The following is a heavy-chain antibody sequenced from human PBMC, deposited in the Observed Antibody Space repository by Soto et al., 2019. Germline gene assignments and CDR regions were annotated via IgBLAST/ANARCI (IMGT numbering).Heavy chain of an antibody. D-gene: IGHD1-26*01. J-gene: IGHJ5*02. Sequence: PSETLSLTCTVSGGSISSYYWSWIRQPPGKGLEWIGYIYYSGSTNYNPSLKSRVTISVDTSKNQFSLKLSSVTAADTAVYYWARAIVGATRWFDPWGQGTLVTVSS. CDR3: ARAIVGATRWFDP. V-gene: IGHV4-59*01. CDR1: GGSISSYY. CDR2: IYYSGST.